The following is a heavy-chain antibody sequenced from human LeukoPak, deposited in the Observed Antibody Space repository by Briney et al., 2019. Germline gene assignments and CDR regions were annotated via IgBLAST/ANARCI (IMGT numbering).Heavy chain of an antibody. Sequence: ASVKVSCKASGYTFTSYYMHWVRQAPGQGLEWMGIINPSGGSTSYAQKFQGRVTMTRDTSTSTVYMELSSLRSEDTAVYYCARLYYDFWSGYYTARSYFDYWGQGTLVTASS. CDR2: INPSGGST. V-gene: IGHV1-46*01. J-gene: IGHJ4*02. CDR3: ARLYYDFWSGYYTARSYFDY. CDR1: GYTFTSYY. D-gene: IGHD3-3*01.